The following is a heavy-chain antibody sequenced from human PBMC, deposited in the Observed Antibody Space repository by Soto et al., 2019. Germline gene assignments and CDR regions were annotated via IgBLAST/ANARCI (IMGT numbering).Heavy chain of an antibody. CDR3: ARGIGDNGFYLES. J-gene: IGHJ4*02. D-gene: IGHD3-3*01. Sequence: EVQLVESGGGLMQPGGSLRLSCEASGFSVSNFFLTWVRQAPGKGLEWVSVIYDGGRTFYADSVKGRFTISRDNSKNTVHLRLHTLRAEDTAGYYCARGIGDNGFYLESWGQGTLVTVSS. CDR2: IYDGGRT. V-gene: IGHV3-53*01. CDR1: GFSVSNFF.